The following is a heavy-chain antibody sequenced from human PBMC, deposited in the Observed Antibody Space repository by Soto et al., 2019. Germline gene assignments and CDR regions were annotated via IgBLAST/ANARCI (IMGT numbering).Heavy chain of an antibody. Sequence: QVQLVQSRGEVKKPGASVKVSCKTSGYSFTTYGISWVRQAPGQGLAWMGWISGYNGNTNYAQKLQGRVTMTTDTSTSTAYIELRSLRSDDTDVYYCAREGPAPYYYYGMDVWGQGSTVTVSS. CDR2: ISGYNGNT. J-gene: IGHJ6*02. CDR1: GYSFTTYG. CDR3: AREGPAPYYYYGMDV. V-gene: IGHV1-18*01.